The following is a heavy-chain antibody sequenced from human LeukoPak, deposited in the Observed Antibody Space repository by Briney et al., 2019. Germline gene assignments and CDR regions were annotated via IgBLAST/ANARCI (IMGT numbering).Heavy chain of an antibody. CDR3: AKDPRIAVAGAFFDY. V-gene: IGHV3-23*01. CDR2: ISGSGGST. Sequence: AGGSLRLSCAASGFTFSSYAMSWVRQAPGKGLEWVSAISGSGGSTYYADSVKGRFTISRDNSKNTLYLQMNSLRAEDTAVYYCAKDPRIAVAGAFFDYWGQGTLVTVSS. D-gene: IGHD6-19*01. J-gene: IGHJ4*02. CDR1: GFTFSSYA.